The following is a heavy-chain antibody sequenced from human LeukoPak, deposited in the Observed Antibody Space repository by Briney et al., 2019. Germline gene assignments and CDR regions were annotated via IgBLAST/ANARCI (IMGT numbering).Heavy chain of an antibody. V-gene: IGHV1-18*01. D-gene: IGHD3-3*01. CDR1: GYTFTSYG. CDR2: ISAYNGNT. Sequence: ASVKVSCKASGYTFTSYGISWVRQAPGQGLEWMGWISAYNGNTNYAQKLQGRVTMTTDTSTSTAYMELRSLRSDDTAVYYCARGYYDFWSGYLPYYYYYMDVWGKGTTVTVSS. J-gene: IGHJ6*03. CDR3: ARGYYDFWSGYLPYYYYYMDV.